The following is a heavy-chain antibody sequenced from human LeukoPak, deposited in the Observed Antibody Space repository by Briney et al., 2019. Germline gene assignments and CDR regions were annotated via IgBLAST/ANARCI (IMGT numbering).Heavy chain of an antibody. CDR1: GNTFTGYY. Sequence: ASVKVSCKASGNTFTGYYMHWVRQAPRQGLEWMGWINPNSGDTNYAQKFQGRVTMTRDTSISTAYMELIRLTSDDTAVYYCAREGSAYAPWGQGTLVTVSS. D-gene: IGHD3-3*01. J-gene: IGHJ5*02. V-gene: IGHV1-2*02. CDR2: INPNSGDT. CDR3: AREGSAYAP.